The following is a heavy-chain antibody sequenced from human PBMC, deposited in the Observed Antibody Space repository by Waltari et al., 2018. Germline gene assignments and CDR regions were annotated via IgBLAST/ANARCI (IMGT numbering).Heavy chain of an antibody. CDR1: GYSFTSYW. V-gene: IGHV5-51*03. CDR3: ARPRMVAKGDDAFDI. CDR2: IYPGDSAT. J-gene: IGHJ3*02. D-gene: IGHD5-12*01. Sequence: EVQLVQSGAEVKKPGESLKISCKGSGYSFTSYWIGWVRQMPGKGLEWMGIIYPGDSATRYSPSFQGQVTISADKSISTAYLQWSSLKASDTAMYYCARPRMVAKGDDAFDIWGQGTMVTVSS.